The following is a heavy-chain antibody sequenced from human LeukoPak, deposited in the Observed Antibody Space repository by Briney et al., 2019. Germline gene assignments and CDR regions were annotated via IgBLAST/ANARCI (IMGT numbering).Heavy chain of an antibody. J-gene: IGHJ4*02. Sequence: PSETLSLTCTVSGGXISGYHCSWFRQPPGKGLEWIAYIYYSGTTRYNPSLKSRVTISVDTSKNQFSLNLNSVTAADTAVYYCARGPDDFDYWGQGTLVTVSS. CDR3: ARGPDDFDY. D-gene: IGHD5-24*01. CDR1: GGXISGYH. V-gene: IGHV4-59*01. CDR2: IYYSGTT.